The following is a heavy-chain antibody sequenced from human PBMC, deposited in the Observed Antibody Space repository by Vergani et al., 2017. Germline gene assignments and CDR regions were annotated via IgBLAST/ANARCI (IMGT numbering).Heavy chain of an antibody. CDR1: GFNFRIYG. D-gene: IGHD3-22*01. CDR3: TKAGQYDSDNFHDS. Sequence: QVQLVESGGGVVQPGGSLRLSCIASGFNFRIYGMHWVRQAPGKGLEWVAFIRYDGSKRFYGDSVRGRFTISRDNSQTTVFLQMNSLRADDSAVYYCTKAGQYDSDNFHDSWGQGALATVSS. V-gene: IGHV3-30*02. CDR2: IRYDGSKR. J-gene: IGHJ1*01.